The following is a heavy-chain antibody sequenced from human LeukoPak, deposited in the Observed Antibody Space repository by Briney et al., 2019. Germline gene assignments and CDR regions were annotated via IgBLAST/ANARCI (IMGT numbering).Heavy chain of an antibody. Sequence: ASVKVSCKASGYTFTSYDINWVRQATGQGLEWMGWMNPNSGNTGYAQKFQGRVTMTTDTSTSTAYMELRSLRSDDTAVYYCARSGHYYYYMDVWGKGTTVTVSS. CDR1: GYTFTSYD. J-gene: IGHJ6*03. CDR2: MNPNSGNT. CDR3: ARSGHYYYYMDV. V-gene: IGHV1-8*01.